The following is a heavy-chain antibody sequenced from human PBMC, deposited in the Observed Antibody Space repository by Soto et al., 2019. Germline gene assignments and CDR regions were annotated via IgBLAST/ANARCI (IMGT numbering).Heavy chain of an antibody. Sequence: SETLSLTCAVSGYSISSSSYYWGWIRQPPGKGLEWIGAIYYGGSTFYNPSLNSRVTIYVDTSKNQFSLKLSSVTAADTAVYYCARRKRDGYNYIDYWGQGTLVNVS. CDR3: ARRKRDGYNYIDY. D-gene: IGHD1-1*01. CDR1: GYSISSSSYY. J-gene: IGHJ4*02. V-gene: IGHV4-39*01. CDR2: IYYGGST.